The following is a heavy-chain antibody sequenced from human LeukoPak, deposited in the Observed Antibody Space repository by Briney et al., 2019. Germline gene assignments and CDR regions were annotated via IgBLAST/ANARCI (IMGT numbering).Heavy chain of an antibody. J-gene: IGHJ4*02. V-gene: IGHV4-39*07. CDR1: GGSISSSSYY. CDR3: ASVMVQGVIRGSFYFDY. CDR2: IYYSGST. Sequence: SETLSLTCTVSGGSISSSSYYWGWIRQPPGKGLEWIGSIYYSGSTYYNPSLKSRVTISIDTSKNQFSLKLSSVTAADTAVYYCASVMVQGVIRGSFYFDYWGQGTLVTVSS. D-gene: IGHD3-10*01.